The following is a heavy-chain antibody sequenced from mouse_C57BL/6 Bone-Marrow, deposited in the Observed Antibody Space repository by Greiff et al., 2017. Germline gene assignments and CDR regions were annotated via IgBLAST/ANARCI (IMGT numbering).Heavy chain of an antibody. Sequence: EVQLQESGPGLVKPSQSLSLTCSVTGYSITSGYYWNWIRQFPGNKLEWMGYISYDGSNNYNPSLKNRISITRDTSKNQFFLKLNSVTTEDTATYYCAREPDGYWGQGTTLTVSS. CDR2: ISYDGSN. D-gene: IGHD2-3*01. CDR1: GYSITSGYY. CDR3: AREPDGY. V-gene: IGHV3-6*01. J-gene: IGHJ2*01.